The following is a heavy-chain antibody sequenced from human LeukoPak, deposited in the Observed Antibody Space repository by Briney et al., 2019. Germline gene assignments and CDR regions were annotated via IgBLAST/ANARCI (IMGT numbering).Heavy chain of an antibody. J-gene: IGHJ4*02. CDR3: ARVNWAAFDT. CDR1: GFTVSSNY. CDR2: IYSDGNT. D-gene: IGHD7-27*01. Sequence: GGSLRLSCAASGFTVSSNYMSWVRQAPGKGLEWVSLIYSDGNTYYADSVKGRFTISRHSSKNSLYLQMNSLEPEDTAVYYCARVNWAAFDTWGQGTLVTVFS. V-gene: IGHV3-53*04.